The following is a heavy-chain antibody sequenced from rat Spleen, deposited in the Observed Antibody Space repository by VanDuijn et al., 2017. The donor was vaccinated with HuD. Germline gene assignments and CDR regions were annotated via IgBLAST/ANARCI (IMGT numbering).Heavy chain of an antibody. Sequence: EVQLVESGGGLVQPGRSLKLSCAASGFTFSDYNMAWVRQAPKKGLEWVATISYDGSSTYYRDSVKGRFTIPSDNAKSTLYLQMDSLRSEDTATYYCARAGSSYIPLYVMDAWGQGASVTVSS. D-gene: IGHD1-2*01. J-gene: IGHJ4*01. V-gene: IGHV5-7*01. CDR3: ARAGSSYIPLYVMDA. CDR2: ISYDGSST. CDR1: GFTFSDYN.